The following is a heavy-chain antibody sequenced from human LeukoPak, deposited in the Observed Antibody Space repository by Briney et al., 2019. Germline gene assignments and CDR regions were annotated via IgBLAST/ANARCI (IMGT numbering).Heavy chain of an antibody. Sequence: PGGSLRLSCAASGFTFSSYAMSWVRQAPGKGLEWVSAISGSGGSTYYADSVKGRFTISRDNSKNTLYLQMNSLRAEDTAVYYCAKVRSYRDGYNSPPLDYWGQGTLVTVSS. CDR1: GFTFSSYA. CDR2: ISGSGGST. D-gene: IGHD5-24*01. J-gene: IGHJ4*02. V-gene: IGHV3-23*01. CDR3: AKVRSYRDGYNSPPLDY.